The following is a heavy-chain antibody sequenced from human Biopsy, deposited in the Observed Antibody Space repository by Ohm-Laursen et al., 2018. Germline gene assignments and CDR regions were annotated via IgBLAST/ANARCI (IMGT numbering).Heavy chain of an antibody. J-gene: IGHJ4*02. CDR2: VGGGGRLTDHT. CDR1: GFTFKDYA. V-gene: IGHV3-23*01. Sequence: SLRLSCAASGFTFKDYAMNWIRQTPEKGLEWVSVVGGGGRLTDHTDFADSVRGRFTISRDNSKNKLYLDMINLRAEDTAIYYCARNVRGYNYGLLEYWGQGAMVTVSS. CDR3: ARNVRGYNYGLLEY. D-gene: IGHD5-18*01.